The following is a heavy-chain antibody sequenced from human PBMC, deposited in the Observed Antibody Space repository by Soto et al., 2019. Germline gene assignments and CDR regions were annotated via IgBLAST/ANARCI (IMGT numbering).Heavy chain of an antibody. CDR2: IIPIFGTA. D-gene: IGHD3-9*01. V-gene: IGHV1-69*01. CDR1: GGTFSSYA. Sequence: QVQLVQSGAEVKKPGSSVKVSCKASGGTFSSYAISWVRQAPGQGLEWMGGIIPIFGTANYAQKFQRRVTITADESTSTAYMELSSLRSEDTAVYYCAATIGHDILTGPQGFDPWGQGTLVTVSS. CDR3: AATIGHDILTGPQGFDP. J-gene: IGHJ5*02.